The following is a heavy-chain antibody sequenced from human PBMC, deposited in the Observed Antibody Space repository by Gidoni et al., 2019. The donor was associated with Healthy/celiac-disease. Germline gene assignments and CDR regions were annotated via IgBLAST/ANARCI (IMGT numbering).Heavy chain of an antibody. CDR3: TTDSPVGATHYFDY. CDR1: GFTFSNAW. CDR2: IKSKTDGGTT. Sequence: EVQLVEAGGGLVKPGGSLRLSCAASGFTFSNAWMNWVRQAPGKGLGWVGRIKSKTDGGTTDYAAPVKGRFTISRDDSKNTLYLQMNSLKTEDTAVYYCTTDSPVGATHYFDYWGQGTLVTVSS. V-gene: IGHV3-15*07. J-gene: IGHJ4*02. D-gene: IGHD1-26*01.